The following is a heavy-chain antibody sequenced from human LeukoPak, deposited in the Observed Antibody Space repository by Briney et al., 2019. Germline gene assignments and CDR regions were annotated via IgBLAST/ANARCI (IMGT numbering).Heavy chain of an antibody. D-gene: IGHD1-26*01. V-gene: IGHV1-2*02. J-gene: IGHJ3*02. CDR3: ASRRIVGAVLPDPADAFDI. CDR1: GYTFTGYY. Sequence: ASVKVSCKASGYTFTGYYMHWVRQAPGQGLEWMGWINPNSGGTNYAQKFQGRVTMTRDTSISTAYMELSRLRSDDTAVYYCASRRIVGAVLPDPADAFDIWGQGTMVTVSS. CDR2: INPNSGGT.